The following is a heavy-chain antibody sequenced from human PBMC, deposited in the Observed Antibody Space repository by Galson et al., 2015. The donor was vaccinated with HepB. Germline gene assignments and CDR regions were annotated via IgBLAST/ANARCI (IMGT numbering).Heavy chain of an antibody. J-gene: IGHJ4*02. V-gene: IGHV1-18*01. CDR3: TRDICDRNYCSSGSKFEY. CDR1: GYTFTSYG. Sequence: SVKVSCKASGYTFTSYGISWVRQAPGQGLQWVAWISAYNGDTNYAREFRDRLTLTTDISTSTAYMELRSLRSDDTAVYYCTRDICDRNYCSSGSKFEYWGQGTLVTVSS. CDR2: ISAYNGDT. D-gene: IGHD2-15*01.